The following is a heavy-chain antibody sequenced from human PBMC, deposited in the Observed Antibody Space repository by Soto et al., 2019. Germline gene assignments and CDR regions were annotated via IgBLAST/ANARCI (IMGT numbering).Heavy chain of an antibody. J-gene: IGHJ4*02. V-gene: IGHV4-31*03. CDR2: NYYSGST. CDR1: GGSISSGGYY. CDR3: ARDRITVRYIYLDY. D-gene: IGHD3-16*01. Sequence: KTSETLSLTCTVSGGSISSGGYYWSWIRQHPGKGLEWIGYNYYSGSTYYNPSLKSRVTISVDTSKNQFSLKLSSVTAADTAVYYCARDRITVRYIYLDYWGQGTLVTVSS.